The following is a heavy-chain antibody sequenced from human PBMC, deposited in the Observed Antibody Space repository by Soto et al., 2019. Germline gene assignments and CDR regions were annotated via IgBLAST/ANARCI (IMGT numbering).Heavy chain of an antibody. J-gene: IGHJ1*01. CDR2: IRSHDGNR. V-gene: IGHV1-18*01. Sequence: ASVKVSCKTSGETFSTSGSSWGGQAPGEGREWVGWIRSHDGNRKCAQRLQGRETSTTDTSASTTDMELRSRTSDYTAMYYCARGTESNRYNDWGQGTLVTVSS. CDR3: ARGTESNRYND. CDR1: GETFSTSG. D-gene: IGHD1-20*01.